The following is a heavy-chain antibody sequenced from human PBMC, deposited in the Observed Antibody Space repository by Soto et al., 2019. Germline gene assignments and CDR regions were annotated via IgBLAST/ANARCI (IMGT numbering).Heavy chain of an antibody. J-gene: IGHJ5*02. D-gene: IGHD3-9*01. CDR2: INAGNGNT. Sequence: GASVKVSCKASGYTFTSYAMHWVRQAPGQRLEWMGWINAGNGNTKYSQKFQGRVTITRDTSASTAYMELSSLRSEDTAVYYCARGLGDDILTGYFRLNWFDPWGQGTLVTVS. CDR1: GYTFTSYA. V-gene: IGHV1-3*01. CDR3: ARGLGDDILTGYFRLNWFDP.